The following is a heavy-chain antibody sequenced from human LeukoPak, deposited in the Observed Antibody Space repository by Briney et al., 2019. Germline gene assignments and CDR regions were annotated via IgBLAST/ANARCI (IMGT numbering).Heavy chain of an antibody. Sequence: SETLSLTCAVYGGSFSGYYWSWIRQPPGKGLEWIGSMYSSGSTYYNPSLKSRVTISVDTSKNQFSLKLSSVTAADTAVYYCARSGSGYLRYYFDYWGQGTLATVSS. J-gene: IGHJ4*02. D-gene: IGHD5-12*01. V-gene: IGHV4-34*01. CDR1: GGSFSGYY. CDR2: MYSSGST. CDR3: ARSGSGYLRYYFDY.